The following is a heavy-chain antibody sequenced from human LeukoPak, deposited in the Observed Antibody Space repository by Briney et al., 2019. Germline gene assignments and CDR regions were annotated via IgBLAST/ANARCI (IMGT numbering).Heavy chain of an antibody. Sequence: AGGSLRLSCVGSGFPFSSFWMSWVRQAPGKGLQWVAKIQQDGSEKYYVDSVKGRFTLFRDNAKNSMYLQMNSLRAEDTAVYYCVRDRVGGFDQWGQGTLVTVAS. J-gene: IGHJ4*02. CDR3: VRDRVGGFDQ. CDR1: GFPFSSFW. D-gene: IGHD3-10*01. V-gene: IGHV3-7*01. CDR2: IQQDGSEK.